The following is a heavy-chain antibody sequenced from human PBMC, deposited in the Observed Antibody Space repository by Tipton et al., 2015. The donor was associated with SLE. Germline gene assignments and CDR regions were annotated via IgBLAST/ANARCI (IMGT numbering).Heavy chain of an antibody. Sequence: QLVQSGAEVKKPGASVKVSCKASGYTFTSYGISWVRQAPGQGLEWMGGIIPIFGTANYAQKFQGRVTITTDESTSTAYMELSSLRSEDTAVYYCASLCEKRYVRWFDPWGQGTLVTVSS. CDR2: IIPIFGTA. CDR3: ASLCEKRYVRWFDP. J-gene: IGHJ5*02. D-gene: IGHD2-2*01. CDR1: GYTFTSYG. V-gene: IGHV1-69*05.